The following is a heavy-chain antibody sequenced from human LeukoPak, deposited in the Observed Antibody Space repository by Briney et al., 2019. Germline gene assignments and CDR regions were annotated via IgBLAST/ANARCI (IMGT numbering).Heavy chain of an antibody. CDR3: ARGRDSSETRNDY. CDR2: INHSGST. CDR1: GGSFSGYY. Sequence: SETLSLTCAVYGGSFSGYYWSWIRQPPGKGLEWIGEINHSGSTNYNPSLESRVTISVDTSKNQFSLKLSSVTAADTAVYYCARGRDSSETRNDYWGQGTLVTVSS. D-gene: IGHD3-22*01. J-gene: IGHJ4*02. V-gene: IGHV4-34*01.